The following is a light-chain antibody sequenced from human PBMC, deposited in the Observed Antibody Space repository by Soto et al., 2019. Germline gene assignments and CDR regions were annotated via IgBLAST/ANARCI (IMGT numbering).Light chain of an antibody. CDR3: QQYNTFST. CDR2: DPY. J-gene: IGKJ1*01. CDR1: QSVNNW. V-gene: IGKV1-5*01. Sequence: DVQMTQSPSTLSASVGDSVTITCRASQSVNNWLAWYQQKPGKAPRLLIFDPYKLESGVPSRFSGSGSGTEFILTISSLQADDFATYYCQQYNTFSTFGQGTKVDIK.